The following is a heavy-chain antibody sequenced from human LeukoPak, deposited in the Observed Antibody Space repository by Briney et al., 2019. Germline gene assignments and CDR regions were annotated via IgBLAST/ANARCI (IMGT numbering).Heavy chain of an antibody. J-gene: IGHJ4*02. CDR1: GFTFSSYA. V-gene: IGHV3-53*01. D-gene: IGHD1-26*01. CDR2: IYSGGST. Sequence: GGSLRLSCAASGFTFSSYAMHWVRQAPGKGLEWVSVIYSGGSTYYADSVKGRFTISRDNSRNTMYLQMNSLRVEDTAVYYCVKDYQVGNSPAFGDYWGQGTLVTISS. CDR3: VKDYQVGNSPAFGDY.